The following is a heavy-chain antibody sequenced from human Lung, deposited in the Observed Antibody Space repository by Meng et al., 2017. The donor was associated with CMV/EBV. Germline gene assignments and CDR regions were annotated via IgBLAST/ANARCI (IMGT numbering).Heavy chain of an antibody. V-gene: IGHV1-18*01. CDR3: ARAGAAVTTHFDF. CDR1: GYTFGIFG. CDR2: ISAENGNT. Sequence: QVQLVQSGAELQKPGASVKVPCKASGYTFGIFGITWVRQAPGKGLEWVGWISAENGNTNYAQKFQGRVTLTTDTSTKTAYMDLRGLRSDDSAVYYCARAGAAVTTHFDFWGRGTLVTVSS. D-gene: IGHD4-17*01. J-gene: IGHJ4*02.